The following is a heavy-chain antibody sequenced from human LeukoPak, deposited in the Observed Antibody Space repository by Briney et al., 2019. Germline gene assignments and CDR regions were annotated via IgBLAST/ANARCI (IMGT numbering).Heavy chain of an antibody. J-gene: IGHJ4*02. Sequence: ASVKVSCKASGYTFTGYYMHWVRQAPGQGLEWMGRINPNSGGTNYAQKFQGRVTMTRDTSISTAYMELSRLRSDDTAVYYCASHSSSWFRTFDYWGQGTLVAVSS. CDR3: ASHSSSWFRTFDY. CDR1: GYTFTGYY. CDR2: INPNSGGT. D-gene: IGHD6-13*01. V-gene: IGHV1-2*06.